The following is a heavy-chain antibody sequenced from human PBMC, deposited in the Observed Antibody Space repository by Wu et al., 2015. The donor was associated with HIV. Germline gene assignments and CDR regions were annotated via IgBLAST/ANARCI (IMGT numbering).Heavy chain of an antibody. CDR3: ARGPQEPGLAYYYYYMDV. D-gene: IGHD1-14*01. Sequence: QVQLVQSGAEVKKPGASVKVSCRTSGYTFTSYGFSWVRQAPGQGLEWMGWMNPNSGNTGYAQKFQGRVTITRNTSISTAYMELSSLRSEDTAVYYCARGPQEPGLAYYYYYMDVWGKGTTVTVSS. CDR2: MNPNSGNT. J-gene: IGHJ6*03. CDR1: GYTFTSYG. V-gene: IGHV1-8*03.